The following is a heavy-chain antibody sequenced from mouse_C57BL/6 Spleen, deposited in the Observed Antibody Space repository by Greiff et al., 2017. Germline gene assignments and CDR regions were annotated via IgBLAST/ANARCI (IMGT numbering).Heavy chain of an antibody. Sequence: EVQLVESGGGLVQSGRSLRLSCATSGFTFSDFYMEWVRQAPGKGLEWIAASRNKANDYTTEYSASVKGRFIVSRDTSQSILYLQMNALRAEDTAIYYCARDSRRYYFHYWGQGTTLTVSS. V-gene: IGHV7-1*01. CDR2: SRNKANDYTT. CDR3: ARDSRRYYFHY. J-gene: IGHJ2*01. CDR1: GFTFSDFY.